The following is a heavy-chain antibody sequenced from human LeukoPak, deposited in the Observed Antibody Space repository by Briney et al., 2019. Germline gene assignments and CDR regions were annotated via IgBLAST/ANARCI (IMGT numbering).Heavy chain of an antibody. CDR3: ARDSSGWYYFDS. J-gene: IGHJ4*02. Sequence: GGSLRLSCAASGFSVSSNYMSWLRQTPGKGLEWVSVIYSGGSTYYADSVKGRFTISRDNSKNTLHLQMNSLRAEDTAVYYCARDSSGWYYFDSWGQGTLVTVSS. CDR1: GFSVSSNY. V-gene: IGHV3-53*01. D-gene: IGHD6-19*01. CDR2: IYSGGST.